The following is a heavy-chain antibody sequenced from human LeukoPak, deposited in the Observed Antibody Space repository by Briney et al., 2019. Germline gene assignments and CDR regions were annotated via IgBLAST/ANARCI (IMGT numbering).Heavy chain of an antibody. CDR3: GKDRPCDTCMPMDA. Sequence: SGGSLRLSCAHSVYTLSGDSMSWVRQAPGKGLGWVAGLGRTDEYKYYADYVKVRFTISRDNSKDTVSLQRNSLRAEDSAIYYSGKDRPCDTCMPMDAWGQGTTVTVSS. D-gene: IGHD2-8*01. CDR2: LGRTDEYK. J-gene: IGHJ6*02. CDR1: VYTLSGDS. V-gene: IGHV3-23*01.